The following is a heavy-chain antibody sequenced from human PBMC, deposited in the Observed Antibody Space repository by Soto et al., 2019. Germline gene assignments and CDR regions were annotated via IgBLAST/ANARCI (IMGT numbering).Heavy chain of an antibody. CDR2: IWYDGSNK. CDR1: GFTFSSYG. D-gene: IGHD3-16*01. CDR3: ARFDYTRPLYAFAI. Sequence: GGALRLSCAASGFTFSSYGMHWVRQAPGKGLEWVAVIWYDGSNKYYADSVKGRFTISRDNSKNTLYLQMNSLRAEDTAVYYCARFDYTRPLYAFAIWGQGTMVTVSS. V-gene: IGHV3-33*01. J-gene: IGHJ3*02.